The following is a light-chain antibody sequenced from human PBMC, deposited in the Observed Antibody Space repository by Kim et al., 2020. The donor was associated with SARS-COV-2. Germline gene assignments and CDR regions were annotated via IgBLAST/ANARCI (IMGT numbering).Light chain of an antibody. CDR2: KAS. CDR1: QSISSR. Sequence: DIQMTQSPSTLSVSVGDRVIITCRASQSISSRLAWYQQKPGKAPKLLIYKASSLESGVPSRFSGSGSGTEFTLTISSLQPDDFATYYCQQYNSYSRTFGQGTKVDIK. V-gene: IGKV1-5*03. J-gene: IGKJ1*01. CDR3: QQYNSYSRT.